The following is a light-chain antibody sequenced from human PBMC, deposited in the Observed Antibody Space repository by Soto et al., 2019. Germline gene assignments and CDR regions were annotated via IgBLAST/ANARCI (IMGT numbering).Light chain of an antibody. Sequence: QSALTQPASVSGSPGQSITISCTGTSSDVGGYNSVSWYQQHPGKAPKLMIYDVSNRPSGVSNRFSGSKSDNTASLTISGLQAEDEAEYYCRSYTSSSTLVFGGGTKLTVL. CDR1: SSDVGGYNS. J-gene: IGLJ2*01. CDR2: DVS. CDR3: RSYTSSSTLV. V-gene: IGLV2-14*01.